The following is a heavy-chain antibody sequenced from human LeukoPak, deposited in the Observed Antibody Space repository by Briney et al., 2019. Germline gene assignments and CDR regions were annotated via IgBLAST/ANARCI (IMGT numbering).Heavy chain of an antibody. D-gene: IGHD5-18*01. Sequence: ASVKVSCKASGYTFTRYYMHWVRQAPGQGLGWMGLINPSGGSTRYAQKFQGRVTMTRDMSTSTVYMELSSLRSEDTAVYYCARALPHRRLMDTTMEQHWFDPWGQGTLVTVSS. CDR3: ARALPHRRLMDTTMEQHWFDP. CDR2: INPSGGST. CDR1: GYTFTRYY. V-gene: IGHV1-46*01. J-gene: IGHJ5*02.